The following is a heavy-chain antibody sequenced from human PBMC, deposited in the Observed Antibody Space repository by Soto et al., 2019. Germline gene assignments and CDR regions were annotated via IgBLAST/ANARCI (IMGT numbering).Heavy chain of an antibody. CDR2: ISYDGNEK. V-gene: IGHV3-30*18. CDR1: RFTLSNCG. D-gene: IGHD6-19*01. Sequence: QVQLVESGGGVVQPGGSLILSCAASRFTLSNCGMHWVRQAPGRGLEWVAMISYDGNEKHYIDTVKGRFTISSDDSKNTLYLQMNSLRPEDTAVYYCAKDLYTSGWYNYFDPWGQGTLVTVSS. J-gene: IGHJ5*02. CDR3: AKDLYTSGWYNYFDP.